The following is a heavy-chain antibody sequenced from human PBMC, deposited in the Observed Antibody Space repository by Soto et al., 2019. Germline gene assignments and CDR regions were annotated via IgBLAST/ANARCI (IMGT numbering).Heavy chain of an antibody. J-gene: IGHJ4*02. Sequence: GGSLRLSCTASGFTFSSYAMSWVRQAPGKGLEWVSAISGSGGSTYYADSVKGRFTISRDNSENTLYLQMNSLRAEDTAVYYCAKVDWSAGFDYWGQGTLVTVSS. V-gene: IGHV3-23*01. CDR3: AKVDWSAGFDY. CDR2: ISGSGGST. D-gene: IGHD2-21*01. CDR1: GFTFSSYA.